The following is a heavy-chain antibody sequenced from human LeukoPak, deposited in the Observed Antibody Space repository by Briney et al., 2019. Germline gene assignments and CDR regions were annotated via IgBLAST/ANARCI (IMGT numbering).Heavy chain of an antibody. Sequence: SETLSLTCTVSGGSISSSSYFWGWIRQPPGKGLEWIGSIYYSGSTYYNPSLKSRVTISVDTSKNQFSLKLSSVTAADTAVYYCAREVEGEFIRLAWFDPWGQGTLVTVSS. CDR2: IYYSGST. J-gene: IGHJ5*02. CDR1: GGSISSSSYF. CDR3: AREVEGEFIRLAWFDP. D-gene: IGHD3-16*01. V-gene: IGHV4-39*07.